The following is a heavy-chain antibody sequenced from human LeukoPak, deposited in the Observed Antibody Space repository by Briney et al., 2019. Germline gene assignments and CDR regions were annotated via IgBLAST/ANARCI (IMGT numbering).Heavy chain of an antibody. V-gene: IGHV1-2*02. Sequence: ASVKVSCKASDYTITWYYIQWMRQAPGQGLQWMGWINPNSGGTKYAQKFQGRVTMTSDTSISTNYMELSRLRSDDTAVYYCARGARIVVAGPEGSFDYWGQGILVTVSS. CDR3: ARGARIVVAGPEGSFDY. CDR1: DYTITWYY. J-gene: IGHJ4*02. D-gene: IGHD6-19*01. CDR2: INPNSGGT.